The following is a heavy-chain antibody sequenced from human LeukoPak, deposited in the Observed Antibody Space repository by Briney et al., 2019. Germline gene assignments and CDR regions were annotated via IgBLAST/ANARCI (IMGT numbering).Heavy chain of an antibody. CDR1: GFNFGDYA. D-gene: IGHD5-12*01. J-gene: IGHJ5*02. CDR2: IRSKAYGGTI. V-gene: IGHV3-49*04. Sequence: GRSLRLSCTASGFNFGDYALSWVRQAPGKGLEWVGFIRSKAYGGTIEYAASVKGRFTISRDDSKSIAYLQMNSLKTEDTAVYYCTRYSGYWFNPRGQGTLVTVSS. CDR3: TRYSGYWFNP.